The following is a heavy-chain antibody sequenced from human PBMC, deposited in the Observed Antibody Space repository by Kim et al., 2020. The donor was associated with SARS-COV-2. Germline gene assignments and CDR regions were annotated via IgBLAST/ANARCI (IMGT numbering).Heavy chain of an antibody. CDR3: ARDRYYDSSGYYKDY. D-gene: IGHD3-22*01. J-gene: IGHJ4*02. CDR1: GGTFSSYA. CDR2: IIPILGIA. V-gene: IGHV1-69*04. Sequence: SVKVSCKASGGTFSSYAISWVRQAPGQGLEWMGRIIPILGIANYAQKFQGRVTITADKSTSTAYMELSSLRSEDTAVYYCARDRYYDSSGYYKDYWGQGTLVTVSS.